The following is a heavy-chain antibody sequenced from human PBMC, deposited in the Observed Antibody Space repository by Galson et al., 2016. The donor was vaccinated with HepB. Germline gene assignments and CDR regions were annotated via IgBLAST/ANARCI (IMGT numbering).Heavy chain of an antibody. Sequence: SLRLSCAASGFSFSLFSLHWVRQAPGKGLEGVAVMSHDGSHIYNAEFVMDRFSISRDNSMNTLYLQMNNLRPEDTAVYYCAKIGHGWNFGNGIDLWGQGTLVTVSS. CDR1: GFSFSLFS. CDR2: MSHDGSHI. D-gene: IGHD1-7*01. CDR3: AKIGHGWNFGNGIDL. V-gene: IGHV3-30*18. J-gene: IGHJ5*02.